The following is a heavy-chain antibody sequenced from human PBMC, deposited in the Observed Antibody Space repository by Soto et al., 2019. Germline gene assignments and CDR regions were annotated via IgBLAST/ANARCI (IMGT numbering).Heavy chain of an antibody. Sequence: GASVKVSCKASGYTFTSYGISWVRQAPGQGLEWMGWISAYNGNTNYAQKLQGRVTMTTDTSTSTAYMELRSLRSDDTAVYYCAREIRVSGSSWYGDYWGQGTLVTVSS. J-gene: IGHJ4*02. D-gene: IGHD6-13*01. CDR1: GYTFTSYG. V-gene: IGHV1-18*01. CDR2: ISAYNGNT. CDR3: AREIRVSGSSWYGDY.